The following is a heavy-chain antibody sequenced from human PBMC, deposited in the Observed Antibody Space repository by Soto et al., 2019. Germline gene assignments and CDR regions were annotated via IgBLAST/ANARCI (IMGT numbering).Heavy chain of an antibody. CDR2: IIPIFGTA. Sequence: SVKVSCKXSGGTFSSYAISWVRQAPGQGLEWMGGIIPIFGTANYAQKFQGRVTITADESTSTAYMELSSLRSEDTAVYYCATLVKKAAAGTHYYYYGMDVWGQGTTVTVSS. J-gene: IGHJ6*02. CDR3: ATLVKKAAAGTHYYYYGMDV. D-gene: IGHD6-13*01. V-gene: IGHV1-69*13. CDR1: GGTFSSYA.